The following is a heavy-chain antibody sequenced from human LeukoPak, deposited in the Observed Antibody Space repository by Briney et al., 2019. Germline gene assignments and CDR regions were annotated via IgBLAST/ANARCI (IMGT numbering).Heavy chain of an antibody. CDR1: GFTFSSYE. Sequence: GGSLRLSCAASGFTFSSYEMNWVRQAPGKGLEWVSYISSSGSTIYYADSVKGRFTISRDNAKNSLYLQMNSLRGEDTAIYYCARDGFGARSLDLWGHGTLVTVSS. V-gene: IGHV3-48*03. CDR2: ISSSGSTI. D-gene: IGHD3-10*01. J-gene: IGHJ3*01. CDR3: ARDGFGARSLDL.